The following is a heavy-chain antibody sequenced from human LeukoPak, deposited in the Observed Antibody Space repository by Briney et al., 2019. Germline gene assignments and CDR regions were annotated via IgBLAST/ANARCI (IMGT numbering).Heavy chain of an antibody. CDR2: INQDGSEK. Sequence: PGGSLRLSCVVSGFSFSNYWMSWVRQAPGRGLEWVANINQDGSEKSYVDSVKGRFTISRDNAESSLYLQVNSLRAEETAVYYCARVNWGDTSCPGFDYWGQGTLVTVSS. CDR1: GFSFSNYW. CDR3: ARVNWGDTSCPGFDY. D-gene: IGHD1-26*01. V-gene: IGHV3-7*01. J-gene: IGHJ4*02.